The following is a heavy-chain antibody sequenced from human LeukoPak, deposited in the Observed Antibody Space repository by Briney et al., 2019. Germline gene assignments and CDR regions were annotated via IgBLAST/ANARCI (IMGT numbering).Heavy chain of an antibody. Sequence: SETLSLTCAVSGYSISSGYYWGWIRQPPGKGLEWIGSIYHSGSTYYNPSLKSRVTISVDTSKNQFSLKLSSVTAADTAVYYCAGSRITMVRGVITDRYWGQGTLVTVSS. CDR1: GYSISSGYY. V-gene: IGHV4-38-2*01. CDR3: AGSRITMVRGVITDRY. J-gene: IGHJ4*02. CDR2: IYHSGST. D-gene: IGHD3-10*01.